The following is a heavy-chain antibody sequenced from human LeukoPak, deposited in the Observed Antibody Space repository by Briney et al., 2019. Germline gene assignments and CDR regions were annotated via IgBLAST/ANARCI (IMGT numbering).Heavy chain of an antibody. CDR3: ARFSRWLPFES. D-gene: IGHD5-12*01. CDR2: IYHSGST. V-gene: IGHV4-30-2*01. CDR1: GGSISSGGYS. J-gene: IGHJ4*02. Sequence: SETLSLTCAVSGGSISSGGYSWSWIRQPPGKGLEWIGYIYHSGSTYYNPSLKSRVTISVDRSKNQFSLRLTSVTAADTAVYYCARFSRWLPFESWGQGTLVTVSS.